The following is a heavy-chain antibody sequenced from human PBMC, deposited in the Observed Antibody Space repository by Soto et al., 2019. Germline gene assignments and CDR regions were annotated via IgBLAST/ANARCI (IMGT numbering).Heavy chain of an antibody. D-gene: IGHD3-3*01. CDR2: IYYSGST. V-gene: IGHV4-61*01. Sequence: SETLSLTCTVSGGAVSSGSYYWSWIRQPPGKGLEWIGYIYYSGSTNYNPSLKSRVTISVDTSKNQFSLKLSSVTAADTAVYYCASILAIFGVVGGNNWFDPWGQGTLVTVS. CDR3: ASILAIFGVVGGNNWFDP. J-gene: IGHJ5*02. CDR1: GGAVSSGSYY.